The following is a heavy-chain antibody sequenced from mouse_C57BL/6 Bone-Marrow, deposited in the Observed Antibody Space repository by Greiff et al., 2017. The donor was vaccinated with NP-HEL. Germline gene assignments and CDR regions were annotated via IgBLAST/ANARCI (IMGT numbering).Heavy chain of an antibody. D-gene: IGHD2-3*01. CDR1: GYTFTSYW. V-gene: IGHV1-52*01. CDR2: IDPSDSET. CDR3: ARGWLPHYAMDY. Sequence: QVQLQQPGAELVRPGSSVKLSCKASGYTFTSYWMHWVKQRPIQGLEWIGNIDPSDSETHYNQKFKDKATLTVDKSSSTAYMQLSSLTSEDSAVYYCARGWLPHYAMDYWGQGTSVTVSS. J-gene: IGHJ4*01.